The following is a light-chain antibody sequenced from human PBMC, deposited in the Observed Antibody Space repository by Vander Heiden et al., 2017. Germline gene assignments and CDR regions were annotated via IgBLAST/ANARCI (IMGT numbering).Light chain of an antibody. CDR1: ALPKQY. V-gene: IGLV3-25*03. Sequence: YELTQPPSVSVSPGQTARITCSGDALPKQYAYWYQQKPGQAPVLVIYEDSERPSGIPERFSGSSSGTTVTLTISGVQAEDEADYYCQSADSSGTYVFGTGTKVTVL. J-gene: IGLJ1*01. CDR2: EDS. CDR3: QSADSSGTYV.